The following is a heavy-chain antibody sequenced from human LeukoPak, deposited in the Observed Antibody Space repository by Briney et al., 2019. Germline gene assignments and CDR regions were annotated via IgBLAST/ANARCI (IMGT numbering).Heavy chain of an antibody. CDR2: VSHDGIT. V-gene: IGHV4-39*01. J-gene: IGHJ5*02. CDR3: ATHTIFCSFINCSPFDP. Sequence: SETLSLTCTVSGGSINSALYYWAWIRQTPEQQLESIGSVSHDGITKYSPSLVGRVSLSADTSKNAFFMEVHSVTAADSAIYYCATHTIFCSFINCSPFDPWGQGTLVTVSS. CDR1: GGSINSALYY. D-gene: IGHD3-3*01.